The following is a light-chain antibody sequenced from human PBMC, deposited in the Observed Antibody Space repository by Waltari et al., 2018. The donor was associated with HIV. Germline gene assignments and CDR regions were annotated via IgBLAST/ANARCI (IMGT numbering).Light chain of an antibody. CDR1: QSINRA. CDR2: DAS. J-gene: IGKJ4*01. Sequence: DIKMTQSPSSLSASVGDRVTMSCRASQSINRALAWYQQKSETAPKSLIYDASSFQSGVPSRFSGSVFGADLNLTISALHPEDFATYYCQQYHTYPLTFGGGTRVEIK. V-gene: IGKV1D-16*01. CDR3: QQYHTYPLT.